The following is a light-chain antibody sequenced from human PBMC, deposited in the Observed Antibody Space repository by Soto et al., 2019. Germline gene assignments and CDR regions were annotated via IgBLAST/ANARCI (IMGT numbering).Light chain of an antibody. J-gene: IGKJ5*01. V-gene: IGKV3-20*01. CDR2: GAS. Sequence: LSQSPGTVSLSPGERATLSCRASQSVSSRLAWYQQKPGQAPRLLISGASSRATGIPDRFSGSGFGTDFTLTISRLEPEDFALYYCQHYAGGSRITFGQGTRLEIK. CDR3: QHYAGGSRIT. CDR1: QSVSSR.